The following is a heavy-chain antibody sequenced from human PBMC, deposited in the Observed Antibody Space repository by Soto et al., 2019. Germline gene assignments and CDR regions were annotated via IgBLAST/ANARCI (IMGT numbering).Heavy chain of an antibody. CDR3: ATSRQDILTGYYTAILEY. CDR1: GYSFTSYW. Sequence: GESLKISCKGSGYSFTSYWIGWVRQMPGKGLEWMGIIYPGDSDTRYSPSFQGQVTISADKSISTAYLQWSSLKASDTAMYYCATSRQDILTGYYTAILEYWGQGTLVTVS. V-gene: IGHV5-51*01. J-gene: IGHJ4*02. CDR2: IYPGDSDT. D-gene: IGHD3-9*01.